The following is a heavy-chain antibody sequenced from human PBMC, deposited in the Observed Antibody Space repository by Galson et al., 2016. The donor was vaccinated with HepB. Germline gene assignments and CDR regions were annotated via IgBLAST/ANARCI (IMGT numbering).Heavy chain of an antibody. CDR3: VRESRVEATDDAFDL. CDR1: EFTLSNHY. D-gene: IGHD2-21*02. J-gene: IGHJ3*01. V-gene: IGHV3-7*01. CDR2: IKQGGNEE. Sequence: SLRLSCAASEFTLSNHYMSWVRQAPGKGLEWVANIKQGGNEEFYAGSVRGRFTISRDNARDSVFLQMNGLRVEDTAVYYCVRESRVEATDDAFDLWGQGTSVTVSS.